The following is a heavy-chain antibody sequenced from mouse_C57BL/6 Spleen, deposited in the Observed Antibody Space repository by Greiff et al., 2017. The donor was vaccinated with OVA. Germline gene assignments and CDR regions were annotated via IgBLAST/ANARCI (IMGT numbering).Heavy chain of an antibody. D-gene: IGHD2-4*01. Sequence: EVKLEESGGGLVKPGGSLKLSCAASGFTFSDYGMHWVRQAPETGLEWVAYISSGSSTIYYEDTVTGRFTISRDNAKNTLFLQMTSLRSEDTAMYYCAIYDYSWFAYWGQGTLVTVSA. CDR3: AIYDYSWFAY. CDR2: ISSGSSTI. J-gene: IGHJ3*01. CDR1: GFTFSDYG. V-gene: IGHV5-17*01.